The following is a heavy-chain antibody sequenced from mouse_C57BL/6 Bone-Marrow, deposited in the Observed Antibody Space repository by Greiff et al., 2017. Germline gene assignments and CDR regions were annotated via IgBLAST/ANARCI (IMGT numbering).Heavy chain of an antibody. V-gene: IGHV1-81*01. D-gene: IGHD2-14*01. J-gene: IGHJ4*01. CDR3: ARSKVHYYAMDY. CDR1: GYTFTSYG. Sequence: QVHVKQSGAELARPGASVKLSCKASGYTFTSYGISWVKQRTGQGLEWIGEIYPRSGNTYYNEKFKGKATLTADKSSSTAYMELRSLTSEDSAVYFCARSKVHYYAMDYWGQGTSVTVSS. CDR2: IYPRSGNT.